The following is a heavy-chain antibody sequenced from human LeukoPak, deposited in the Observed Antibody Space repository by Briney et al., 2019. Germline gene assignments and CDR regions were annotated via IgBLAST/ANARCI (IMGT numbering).Heavy chain of an antibody. V-gene: IGHV3-23*01. CDR3: AKPPTFWSGYYYYYYYYMDV. CDR1: GFTFSSYA. Sequence: GGSLRLSCAASGFTFSSYAMSWVRQAPGKGLEWVSAISGSGGSTYYADSVKGRFTISRDNSKNTLYLQMNSLRAEDTAVYYCAKPPTFWSGYYYYYYYYMDVWGKGTTVTVSS. D-gene: IGHD3-3*01. J-gene: IGHJ6*03. CDR2: ISGSGGST.